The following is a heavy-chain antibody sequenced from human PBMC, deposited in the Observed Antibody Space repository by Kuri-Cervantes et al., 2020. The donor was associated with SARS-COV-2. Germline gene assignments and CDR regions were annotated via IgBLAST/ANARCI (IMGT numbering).Heavy chain of an antibody. CDR3: ARGRRPTYYYYYGMDV. CDR2: IYHSGST. Sequence: SQTLSLTCAVYGGSFSGYYWSWIRQPPGKGLEWIGSIYHSGSTYYNPSLKSRVTISVDTSKNQFSLKLSSVTAADTAVYYCARGRRPTYYYYYGMDVWGQGTMVNVSS. J-gene: IGHJ6*02. CDR1: GGSFSGYY. V-gene: IGHV4-34*01.